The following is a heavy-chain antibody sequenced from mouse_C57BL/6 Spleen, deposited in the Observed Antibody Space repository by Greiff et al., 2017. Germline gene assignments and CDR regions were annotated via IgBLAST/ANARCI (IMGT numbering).Heavy chain of an antibody. CDR2: IYPGGGYT. D-gene: IGHD3-2*02. J-gene: IGHJ2*01. Sequence: QVQLKESGAELVRPGTSVKMSCKASGYTFTNYWIGWAKQRPGHGLEWIGDIYPGGGYTNYNGKFKGKATLTADKSSSTAYMQFSSLTSEDSAIYYCARYSSGYFDYWGQGTTLTVSS. CDR1: GYTFTNYW. V-gene: IGHV1-63*01. CDR3: ARYSSGYFDY.